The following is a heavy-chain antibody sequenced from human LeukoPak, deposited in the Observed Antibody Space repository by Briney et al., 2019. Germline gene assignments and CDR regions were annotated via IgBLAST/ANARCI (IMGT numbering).Heavy chain of an antibody. CDR1: GFTFSSYG. CDR2: ISYDGSNK. CDR3: AKDVRPAYDFWSGYYSSPFDY. D-gene: IGHD3-3*01. V-gene: IGHV3-30*18. Sequence: TGGSLRLSCAASGFTFSSYGMHWVRQAPGKGLEWVAVISYDGSNKYYADSVKGRFTISRDNSKNTLYLQMNSLRAEDTAVYYRAKDVRPAYDFWSGYYSSPFDYWGQGTLVTVSS. J-gene: IGHJ4*02.